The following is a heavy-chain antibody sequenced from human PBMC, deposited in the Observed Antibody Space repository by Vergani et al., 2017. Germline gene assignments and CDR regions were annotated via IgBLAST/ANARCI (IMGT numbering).Heavy chain of an antibody. D-gene: IGHD5-24*01. CDR3: ARGEVANCAIDY. Sequence: EVQLVESGGGLVQRGGSLRLSCAASGFTFSSFSMNWVRQAPGKGLEWVSSISSSSSYIYYADSVKGRFTISRDNAKNSLYLQMNSLRAEDTAVYYCARGEVANCAIDYWGQGTLVTVSS. J-gene: IGHJ4*02. CDR1: GFTFSSFS. V-gene: IGHV3-21*01. CDR2: ISSSSSYI.